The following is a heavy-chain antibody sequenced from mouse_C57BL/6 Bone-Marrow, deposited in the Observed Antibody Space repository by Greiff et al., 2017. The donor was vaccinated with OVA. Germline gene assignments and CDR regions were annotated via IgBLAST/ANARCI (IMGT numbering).Heavy chain of an antibody. CDR2: IDPSDSET. CDR3: ARSPYYYGSSNWYFDV. J-gene: IGHJ1*03. Sequence: VQLQQPGAELVRPGSSVKLSCKASGYTFTSYWMHWVKQRPIQGLEWIGNIDPSDSETHYNQKFKDKATVTVDKSSSTAYMQLSSLTSEDSAVDYCARSPYYYGSSNWYFDVWGTGTTVTVSS. CDR1: GYTFTSYW. D-gene: IGHD1-1*01. V-gene: IGHV1-52*01.